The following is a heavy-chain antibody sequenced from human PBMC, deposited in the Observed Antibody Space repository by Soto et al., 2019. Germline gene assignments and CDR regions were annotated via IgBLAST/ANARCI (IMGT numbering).Heavy chain of an antibody. CDR3: ARYKRITMVRARYGMDV. Sequence: SETLSLTCAVYGGSFSGYYWSWIRQPPGKGLEWIGEINHSGSTNYNPSLKSRVTISVDTSKNQFSLKLSSVTAADTAVYYCARYKRITMVRARYGMDVWGQGXTVTVYS. CDR2: INHSGST. V-gene: IGHV4-34*01. CDR1: GGSFSGYY. J-gene: IGHJ6*02. D-gene: IGHD3-10*01.